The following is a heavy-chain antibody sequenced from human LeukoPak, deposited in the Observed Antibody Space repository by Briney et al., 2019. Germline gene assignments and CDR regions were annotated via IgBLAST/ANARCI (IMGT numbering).Heavy chain of an antibody. V-gene: IGHV3-21*01. J-gene: IGHJ3*02. CDR3: ARESGSGWYKVDAFDI. CDR1: GFTFSSYS. Sequence: GGSLRLSRAASGFTFSSYSMTWVRQAPGKGLEWVSSISSSSYIYYADSVKGRFTISRDNAKNSLYLQMNSLRAEDTAVYYCARESGSGWYKVDAFDIWGQGTMVTVSS. D-gene: IGHD6-19*01. CDR2: ISSSSYI.